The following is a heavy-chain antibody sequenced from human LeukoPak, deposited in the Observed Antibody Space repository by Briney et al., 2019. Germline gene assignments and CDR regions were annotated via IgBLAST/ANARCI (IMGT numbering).Heavy chain of an antibody. CDR3: ARGPLDCSGGSCHAGNFDY. Sequence: ASVNVSCKASGYTFTSYAMNWVRQAPGQGLEWMGWINTNTGNPTYAQGFTGRFVFSLDTSVSTAYLQISSLKAEDTAVYYCARGPLDCSGGSCHAGNFDYWGQGTLVTVSS. V-gene: IGHV7-4-1*02. CDR1: GYTFTSYA. D-gene: IGHD2-15*01. J-gene: IGHJ4*02. CDR2: INTNTGNP.